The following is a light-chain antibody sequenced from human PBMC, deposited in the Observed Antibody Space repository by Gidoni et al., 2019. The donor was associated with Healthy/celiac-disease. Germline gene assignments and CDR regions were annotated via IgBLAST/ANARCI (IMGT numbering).Light chain of an antibody. CDR2: GAS. CDR1: QSISSCQ. Sequence: EIVLTQSPGTLSLSPGQSATLSCRASQSISSCQLAWYQQKPGQAPRPLMYGASSRATGIPDRFSGSGSGTDFTLTISRLEPEDFAVYYCQHFGNFGGGTKVE. V-gene: IGKV3-20*01. CDR3: QHFGN. J-gene: IGKJ4*01.